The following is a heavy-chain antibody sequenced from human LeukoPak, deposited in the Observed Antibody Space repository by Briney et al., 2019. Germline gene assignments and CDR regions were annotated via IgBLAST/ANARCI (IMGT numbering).Heavy chain of an antibody. CDR2: ISSGSDYI. D-gene: IGHD3-10*01. CDR1: GFTFSSYS. V-gene: IGHV3-21*01. J-gene: IGHJ4*02. CDR3: ASTNHYYGSGTYDYYFDF. Sequence: GGSLRLSCAPSGFTFSSYSMNWVRQAPGTGLGWVSSISSGSDYIYYADSVKGRFTISRDNAKNSLYLQLTSLRAEDTAVYYCASTNHYYGSGTYDYYFDFWGQGTLLTVSS.